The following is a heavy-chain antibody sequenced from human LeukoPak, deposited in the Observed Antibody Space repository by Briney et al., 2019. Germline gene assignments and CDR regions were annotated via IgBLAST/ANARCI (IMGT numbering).Heavy chain of an antibody. CDR1: GFTFSTCW. J-gene: IGHJ4*02. CDR3: ARDRGWLTSDY. V-gene: IGHV3-7*03. D-gene: IGHD6-19*01. CDR2: IKEDGSEK. Sequence: GGSLRLSCAASGFTFSTCWMGWVRQAPGKGLEWLGNIKEDGSEKYYVDFVKGRFTISRDNAKNSLSLQMNSLRVEDTAVYYCARDRGWLTSDYWGQGTLVTVSS.